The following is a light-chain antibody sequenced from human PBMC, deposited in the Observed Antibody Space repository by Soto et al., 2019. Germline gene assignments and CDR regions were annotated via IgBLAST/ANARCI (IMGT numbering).Light chain of an antibody. CDR2: EAD. CDR3: CSYAGSSTFV. V-gene: IGLV2-23*01. CDR1: RNDVGSFL. Sequence: QSALTQPASVSWAPRQSITISCTGTRNDVGSFLVSWYQQYLGQAPKLILYEADKRPSGISNRFSGSKSGDTASLTISGLQAEDEADYFCCSYAGSSTFVYGTGTKVNVL. J-gene: IGLJ1*01.